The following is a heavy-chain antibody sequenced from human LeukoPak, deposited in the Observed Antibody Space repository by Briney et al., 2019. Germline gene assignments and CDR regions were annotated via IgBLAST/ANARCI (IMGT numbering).Heavy chain of an antibody. J-gene: IGHJ4*02. CDR1: GGPISSYF. V-gene: IGHV4-59*01. CDR2: IYYSGTT. CDR3: ARGVYIAAAQYGY. Sequence: SETLSLTCTVSGGPISSYFWSWIRQPPGKGLEWIGYIYYSGTTNYNPSLKSRVTISVDTSKNQFSLKLSSVTAADTAVYYCARGVYIAAAQYGYWGQGTLVTVSS. D-gene: IGHD6-13*01.